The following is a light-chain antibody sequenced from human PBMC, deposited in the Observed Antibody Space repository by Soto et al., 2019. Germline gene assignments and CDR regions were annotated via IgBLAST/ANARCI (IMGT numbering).Light chain of an antibody. CDR1: RSDVGSYKF. CDR2: EGS. J-gene: IGLJ2*01. CDR3: CSYAGSSTLV. V-gene: IGLV2-23*01. Sequence: QSALTQPASVSGSPGQSITISCTGTRSDVGSYKFVSWYQQHPGKAPKLMIYEGSKRPSGVSNRFSGSKSGNTASLTISGLQAEDEADYYCCSYAGSSTLVFGGGTELTVL.